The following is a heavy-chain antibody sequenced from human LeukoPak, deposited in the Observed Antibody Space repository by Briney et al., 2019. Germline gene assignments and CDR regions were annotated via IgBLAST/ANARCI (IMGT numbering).Heavy chain of an antibody. J-gene: IGHJ4*02. D-gene: IGHD4-17*01. CDR2: ISYDGSNK. CDR3: AKAILTTVVTDYYFDY. V-gene: IGHV3-30-3*01. Sequence: GGSLRLSCAASGFTFSSYAMHWVRQAPGKGLEWVAVISYDGSNKYYADSVKGRFTISRDNSKNTLYLQMNSLRAEDTAVYYCAKAILTTVVTDYYFDYWGQGTLVTVSS. CDR1: GFTFSSYA.